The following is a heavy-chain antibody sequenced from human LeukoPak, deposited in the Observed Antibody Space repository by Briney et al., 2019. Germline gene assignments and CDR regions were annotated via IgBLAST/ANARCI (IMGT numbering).Heavy chain of an antibody. CDR1: GFTFSSYW. V-gene: IGHV3-7*01. D-gene: IGHD2-15*01. CDR3: ARDRCSGGSCYFHYYYGMDV. CDR2: IKQDGSEK. Sequence: SGGSLRPPCAASGFTFSSYWMSWVRQAPGKGLEWVANIKQDGSEKYYVDSVKGRFTISRDNAKNSLYLQMNSLRAEDTAVYYCARDRCSGGSCYFHYYYGMDVWGQGTTVTVS. J-gene: IGHJ6*02.